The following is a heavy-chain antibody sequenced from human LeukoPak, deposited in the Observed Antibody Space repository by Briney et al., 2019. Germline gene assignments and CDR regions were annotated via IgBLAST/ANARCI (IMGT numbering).Heavy chain of an antibody. V-gene: IGHV1-18*01. CDR3: ARDLKGYDWFDP. CDR2: ISAYNGNT. Sequence: ASVKVSFKASGYTFTIYGISWVRQAPGQGLEWMGWISAYNGNTNYAQKLQGRVTMTTDTSTSTAYMELRSLRSDDTAVYYCARDLKGYDWFDPWGQGTLVTVSS. CDR1: GYTFTIYG. D-gene: IGHD5-18*01. J-gene: IGHJ5*02.